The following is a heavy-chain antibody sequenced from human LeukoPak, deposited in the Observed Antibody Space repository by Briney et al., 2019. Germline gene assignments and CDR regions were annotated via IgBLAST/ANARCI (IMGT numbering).Heavy chain of an antibody. Sequence: PLETLSLTCAVYGGSFSGYYWSWIRQPPGKGLEWIGEINHSGSTNYNPSLKSRVTISVDTSKNQFSLKLSSVTAADTAVYYCASLSGGATSFFDYWGQGTLVTVSS. D-gene: IGHD1-26*01. V-gene: IGHV4-34*01. CDR2: INHSGST. CDR1: GGSFSGYY. CDR3: ASLSGGATSFFDY. J-gene: IGHJ4*02.